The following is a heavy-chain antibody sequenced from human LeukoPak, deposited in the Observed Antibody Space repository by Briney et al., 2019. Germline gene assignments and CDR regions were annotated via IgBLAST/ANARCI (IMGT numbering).Heavy chain of an antibody. J-gene: IGHJ5*02. CDR2: INHGGST. V-gene: IGHV4-34*01. Sequence: NPSETLSLTCAVYGGSFSNYYWSWIRQPPGKGLQWIGEINHGGSTRYNPSLKSRLSISVNMSKNQFSLELRSVTAADTAVYYSARGPASGSNFAWFDPWGQGTLVTVSS. CDR1: GGSFSNYY. D-gene: IGHD3-10*01. CDR3: ARGPASGSNFAWFDP.